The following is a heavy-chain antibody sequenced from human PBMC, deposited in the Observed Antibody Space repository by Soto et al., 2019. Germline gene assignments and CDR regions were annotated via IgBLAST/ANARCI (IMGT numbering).Heavy chain of an antibody. CDR2: ISWNSGSI. Sequence: GGSLRLSCAASGFTFDDYAMHWVRQAPGKGLEWVSGISWNSGSIGYADSVKGRFTISRDNSKNTLYLQMNSLRAEDTAVYYCAKAFGVVRFDPWGQGTLVTVSS. CDR1: GFTFDDYA. CDR3: AKAFGVVRFDP. J-gene: IGHJ5*02. V-gene: IGHV3-9*01. D-gene: IGHD3-3*01.